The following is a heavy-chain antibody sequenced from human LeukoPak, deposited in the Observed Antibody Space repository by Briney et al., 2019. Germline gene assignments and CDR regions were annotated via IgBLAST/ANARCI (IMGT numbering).Heavy chain of an antibody. CDR3: AKDRGPPYFDY. Sequence: PGGSLRLSCAASGFIFRSYEMNWVRQAPGKGLEWVSAISGSGGSTYYADSVKGRFTISRDNSKNTLYLQMNSLRAEDTAVYYCAKDRGPPYFDYWGQGTLVTVSS. V-gene: IGHV3-23*01. CDR1: GFIFRSYE. D-gene: IGHD3-10*01. CDR2: ISGSGGST. J-gene: IGHJ4*02.